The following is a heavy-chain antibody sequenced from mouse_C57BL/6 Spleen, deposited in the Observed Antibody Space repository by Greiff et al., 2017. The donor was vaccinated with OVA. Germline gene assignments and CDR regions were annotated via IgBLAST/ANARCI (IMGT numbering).Heavy chain of an antibody. CDR1: GYSFTGYY. CDR2: INPSTGGT. D-gene: IGHD2-4*01. CDR3: ARNDYTVPYYAMDY. J-gene: IGHJ4*01. Sequence: VHVKQSGPELVKPGASVKISCKASGYSFTGYYMNWVKQSPEKSLEWIGEINPSTGGTTYNQKFKAKATLTVDKSSSTAYMQLKSLTSEDSAVYYCARNDYTVPYYAMDYWGQGTSVTVSS. V-gene: IGHV1-42*01.